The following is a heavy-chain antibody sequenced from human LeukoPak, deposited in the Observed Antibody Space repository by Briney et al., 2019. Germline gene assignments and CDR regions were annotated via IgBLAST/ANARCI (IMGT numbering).Heavy chain of an antibody. D-gene: IGHD3-22*01. CDR1: GYTFTSYY. CDR2: INPSGGST. J-gene: IGHJ3*02. Sequence: GASVKVSCKASGYTFTSYYMHWVRQAPGQGLEWMGIINPSGGSTSYAQKFQGRVTMTRDMSTSTVYMELSSLGSEDTAVYYCARDAYYYDSSGYITRENDAFDIWGQGTMVTVSS. CDR3: ARDAYYYDSSGYITRENDAFDI. V-gene: IGHV1-46*01.